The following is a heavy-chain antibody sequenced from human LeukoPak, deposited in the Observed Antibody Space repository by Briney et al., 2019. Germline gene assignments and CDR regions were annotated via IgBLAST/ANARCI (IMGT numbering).Heavy chain of an antibody. J-gene: IGHJ5*02. CDR2: INHSGST. CDR3: ARGPRGSGHQLAVSWFDP. D-gene: IGHD6-19*01. Sequence: SETLSLTCAVYGGSFSGYYWSWIRQPPGKGLEWIGEINHSGSTNYNPSLKSRATISVDTSKNQFSLKLSSVTAADTAVYYCARGPRGSGHQLAVSWFDPWGQGTLVTVSS. CDR1: GGSFSGYY. V-gene: IGHV4-34*01.